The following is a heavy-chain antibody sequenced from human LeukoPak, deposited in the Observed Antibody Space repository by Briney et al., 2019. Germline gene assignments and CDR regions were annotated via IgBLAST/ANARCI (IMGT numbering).Heavy chain of an antibody. V-gene: IGHV4-61*02. D-gene: IGHD1-1*01. CDR2: VYTSGET. Sequence: PSETLSLTCTVSGGSISSGSYYWSWMRQPAGKGLEWIGRVYTSGETNYNPSLLSRVTMSLDTSKNQFSLQLTSVSAADTAVYYCTRGTQGVGSYWGQGTLVTVSS. CDR3: TRGTQGVGSY. J-gene: IGHJ4*02. CDR1: GGSISSGSYY.